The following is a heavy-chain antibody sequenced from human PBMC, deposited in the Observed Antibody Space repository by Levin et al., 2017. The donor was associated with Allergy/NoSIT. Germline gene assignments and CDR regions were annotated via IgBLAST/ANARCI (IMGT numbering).Heavy chain of an antibody. J-gene: IGHJ5*02. V-gene: IGHV1-8*01. Sequence: GPVKVSCKASGYTFTNYDINWVRKATGQGLEWMGWMNPNSGNTGYAQKFQGRVTMTRNTSISTAYMELSSLRSEHTAVYYCARACSYDCWSTNLFRNWFDPWGQGTPVTVSS. D-gene: IGHD3-3*01. CDR2: MNPNSGNT. CDR3: ARACSYDCWSTNLFRNWFDP. CDR1: GYTFTNYD.